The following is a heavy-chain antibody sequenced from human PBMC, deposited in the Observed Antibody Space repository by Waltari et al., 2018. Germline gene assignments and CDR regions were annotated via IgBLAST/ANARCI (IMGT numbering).Heavy chain of an antibody. J-gene: IGHJ4*02. D-gene: IGHD3-10*01. CDR1: GFTFINYA. V-gene: IGHV3-23*01. CDR2: ISFTGNNI. CDR3: AKLYQYTSEGSDNSAPGDY. Sequence: EVQLLESGGGLVQPGGSLRLSCAASGFTFINYAVAWVRQAPGKGLEWVSSISFTGNNIYYADSVKGRFTISRDNSKNTLYLEMNGLRAEDTAVYYCAKLYQYTSEGSDNSAPGDYWGRGSLVTVSS.